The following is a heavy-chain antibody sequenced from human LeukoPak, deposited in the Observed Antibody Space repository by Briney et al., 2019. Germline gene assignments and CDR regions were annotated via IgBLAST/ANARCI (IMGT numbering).Heavy chain of an antibody. J-gene: IGHJ6*03. Sequence: SQTLSLTCTVSGGSISSGSHYWSWIRQPAGKGLEWIGRIYTSGSTNYNPSLKSRVTISVDTSKNQFSLKLSSVTAADTAVYYCARDYRAYYYYMDVWGKGTTVTVSS. V-gene: IGHV4-61*02. CDR2: IYTSGST. CDR3: ARDYRAYYYYMDV. CDR1: GGSISSGSHY.